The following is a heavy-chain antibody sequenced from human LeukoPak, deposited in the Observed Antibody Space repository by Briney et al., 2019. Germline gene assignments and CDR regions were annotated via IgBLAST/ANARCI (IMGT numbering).Heavy chain of an antibody. J-gene: IGHJ6*02. Sequence: PSETLSLTCTVSGGSISSYYWSWIRQPAGKGLEWIGRIYTSGSTNYNPSLKRRVTMPVDTSKNQFSLKLSSVTAADTAVYYCARVYYYDSSGYPNGMDVWGQGTTVTVSS. CDR1: GGSISSYY. CDR3: ARVYYYDSSGYPNGMDV. CDR2: IYTSGST. V-gene: IGHV4-4*07. D-gene: IGHD3-22*01.